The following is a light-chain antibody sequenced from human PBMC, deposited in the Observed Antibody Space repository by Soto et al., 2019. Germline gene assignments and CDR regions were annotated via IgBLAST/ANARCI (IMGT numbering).Light chain of an antibody. CDR3: QQRISWPRT. V-gene: IGKV3-11*01. CDR2: DAS. CDR1: QGVNTY. Sequence: EIVLTQSPGTLSLSPGERATLSCRASQGVNTYLVWYQQKPGQAPRLLLYDASKRATGIPDRFSGSGSGTDFTLTTSSLEPEDFALYYCQQRISWPRTFGGGTKVEIK. J-gene: IGKJ4*01.